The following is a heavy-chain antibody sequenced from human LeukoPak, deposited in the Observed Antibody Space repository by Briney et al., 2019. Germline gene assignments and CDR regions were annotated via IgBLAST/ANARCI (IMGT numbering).Heavy chain of an antibody. V-gene: IGHV1-8*02. J-gene: IGHJ6*02. Sequence: ASVKVSCKASGYTFTGYYMHWVRQATGQGLEWMGWMNPNSGNTGYAQKFQGRVTMTRNTSISTAYMELSSLRSEDTAVYYCARSHYYGSGSYSIYYYYYGMDVWGQGTTVTVSS. CDR2: MNPNSGNT. CDR3: ARSHYYGSGSYSIYYYYYGMDV. CDR1: GYTFTGYY. D-gene: IGHD3-10*01.